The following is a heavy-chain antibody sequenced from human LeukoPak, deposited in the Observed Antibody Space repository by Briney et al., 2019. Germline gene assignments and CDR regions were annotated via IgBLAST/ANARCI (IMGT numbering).Heavy chain of an antibody. V-gene: IGHV4-39*01. CDR3: ARHLIAVAGTGGVFDI. Sequence: PSETLSLTCTVSGGSISSSSYYWGWIRQPPGKGLEWIGSIYYSGSTYYNPSLRSRVTISVDTSKNQFSLKLSSVTAADTAVYYCARHLIAVAGTGGVFDIWGQGTTVTVSS. CDR1: GGSISSSSYY. J-gene: IGHJ3*02. CDR2: IYYSGST. D-gene: IGHD6-19*01.